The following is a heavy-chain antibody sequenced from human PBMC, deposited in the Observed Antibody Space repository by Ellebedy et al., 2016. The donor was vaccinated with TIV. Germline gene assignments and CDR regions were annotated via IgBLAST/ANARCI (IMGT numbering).Heavy chain of an antibody. J-gene: IGHJ4*02. CDR2: IIPIFGTA. D-gene: IGHD6-6*01. CDR1: GGTFSSYA. Sequence: SVKVSCKASGGTFSSYAISWVRQAPGQGLEWMGGIIPIFGTANYAQKFQGRVTITVDESTSTAYMELSSLRSEDTAVYYCARVGRIAARQLPQFDYWGQGTLVTVSS. V-gene: IGHV1-69*13. CDR3: ARVGRIAARQLPQFDY.